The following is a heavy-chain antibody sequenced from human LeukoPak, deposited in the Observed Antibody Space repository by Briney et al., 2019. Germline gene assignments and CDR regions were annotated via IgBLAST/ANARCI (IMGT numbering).Heavy chain of an antibody. Sequence: PGGSLRLSCAASGFTLNSYWMHWVRHAPGKGLVWVSRVNSDGSNINYADSVRGRFTISRDSVKNTLYLQMNSLRAEDTAIYYCARGRGPYGWFDPWGQGTLVTVSS. CDR2: VNSDGSNI. J-gene: IGHJ5*02. D-gene: IGHD3-10*01. CDR1: GFTLNSYW. CDR3: ARGRGPYGWFDP. V-gene: IGHV3-74*01.